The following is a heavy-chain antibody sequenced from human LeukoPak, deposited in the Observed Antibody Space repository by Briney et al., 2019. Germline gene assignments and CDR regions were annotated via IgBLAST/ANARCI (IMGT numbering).Heavy chain of an antibody. J-gene: IGHJ4*02. CDR1: GFTFSNYG. Sequence: PGRSLRLSCAASGFTFSNYGMHWVRQAPGKGLEWVALISNDGAKRYRADSVKGRFTISRDTTKNTVYLQMNSLRPEDTAVCYCAKDESGSYDFWGQGTLVTVSS. D-gene: IGHD1-26*01. CDR3: AKDESGSYDF. V-gene: IGHV3-30*18. CDR2: ISNDGAKR.